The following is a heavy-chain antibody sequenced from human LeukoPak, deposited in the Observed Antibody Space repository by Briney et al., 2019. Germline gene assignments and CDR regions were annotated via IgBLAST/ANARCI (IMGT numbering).Heavy chain of an antibody. CDR1: ALAFDDFA. CDR3: KKNRLIEFDY. V-gene: IGHV3-49*04. CDR2: IRRRAYGGAA. Sequence: GGSPRLSCTTSALAFDDFAMRWVRQTAGKGPEGVGFIRRRAYGGAAEYAASVKGRFIISRDDSKGIAYLQMNSLKTEDTAVYFFKKNRLIEFDYWGQGSRV. D-gene: IGHD1-14*01. J-gene: IGHJ4*02.